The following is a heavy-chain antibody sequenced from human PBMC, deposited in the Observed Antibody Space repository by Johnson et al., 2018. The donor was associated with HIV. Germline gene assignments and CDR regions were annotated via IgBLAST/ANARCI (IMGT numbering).Heavy chain of an antibody. J-gene: IGHJ3*02. V-gene: IGHV3-33*08. CDR1: GFTFSSYG. CDR3: ARGRIYGAFAFDI. Sequence: QVLLVESGGGVVQPGRSLRLSCAASGFTFSSYGMHWVRQAPGKGLEWVAVIWFDGTNKNYGDSVKGRFTISGDASRNTLFLQMNSLRAEDTAVYYCARGRIYGAFAFDIWGQGTMVTVSS. D-gene: IGHD3-10*01. CDR2: IWFDGTNK.